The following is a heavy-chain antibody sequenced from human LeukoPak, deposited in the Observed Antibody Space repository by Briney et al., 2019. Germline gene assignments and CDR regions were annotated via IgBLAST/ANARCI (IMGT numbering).Heavy chain of an antibody. CDR3: ARVVPTYDYVWGSYRGGSLDY. CDR1: GGSISSSSYY. D-gene: IGHD3-16*02. Sequence: PSETLSLTCTVSGGSISSSSYYWGWIRQPPGKGLEWIGSIYYSGSTYYNPSLKSRVTISVDTSKNQFSLKLSSVTAADTAVYYCARVVPTYDYVWGSYRGGSLDYWGQGTLVTVSS. J-gene: IGHJ4*02. CDR2: IYYSGST. V-gene: IGHV4-39*01.